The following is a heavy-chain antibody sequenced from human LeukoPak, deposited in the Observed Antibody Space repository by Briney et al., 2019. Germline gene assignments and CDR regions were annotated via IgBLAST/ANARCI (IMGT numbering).Heavy chain of an antibody. V-gene: IGHV3-23*01. CDR3: AKGPHSGSWYNVV. D-gene: IGHD6-13*01. CDR2: ISASGGST. Sequence: PGGSLRLSCAASGSTFSSYDMSWVRQAPGKGLEGVSSISASGGSTYYADSVKGRFTISRDNSKNTLSLQMNSLRAEDTAVYYCAKGPHSGSWYNVVWGQGTLVTVSS. J-gene: IGHJ4*02. CDR1: GSTFSSYD.